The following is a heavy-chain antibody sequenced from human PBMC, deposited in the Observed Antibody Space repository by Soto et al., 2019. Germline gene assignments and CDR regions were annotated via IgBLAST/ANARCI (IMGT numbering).Heavy chain of an antibody. J-gene: IGHJ5*02. CDR2: MNPNSGNT. CDR1: GYTFTSYD. Sequence: QVQLVQSGAEVKKPGASVKVSCKASGYTFTSYDINWVRQATGQGLEWMGWMNPNSGNTCYAQKFQGRVTMTRNTSISTAYMELSSLRSEDTAVYYCARVVGVIAYNWFDPWGQGTLVTVSS. V-gene: IGHV1-8*01. D-gene: IGHD3-22*01. CDR3: ARVVGVIAYNWFDP.